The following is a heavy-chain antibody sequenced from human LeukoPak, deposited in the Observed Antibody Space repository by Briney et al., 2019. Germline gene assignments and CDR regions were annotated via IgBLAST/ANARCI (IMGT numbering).Heavy chain of an antibody. CDR3: ARRWCSSTSCDYYYGMDV. CDR1: GFTFSDYY. Sequence: PGGSLRLSCAASGFTFSDYYMSWIRQAPGKGLEWVSYISSSGSTIYYADSVRGRFTISRDNAKNSLYLQMNSLRAEDTAVYYCARRWCSSTSCDYYYGMDVWGQGTTVTVSS. CDR2: ISSSGSTI. J-gene: IGHJ6*02. V-gene: IGHV3-11*01. D-gene: IGHD2-2*01.